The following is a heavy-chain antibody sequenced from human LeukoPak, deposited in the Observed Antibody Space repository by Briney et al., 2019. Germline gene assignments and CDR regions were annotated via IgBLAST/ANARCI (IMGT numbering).Heavy chain of an antibody. CDR2: ISGDGGST. Sequence: GGSLRLSCAASGFTFDDYAMHWVRQAPGKGLEWVSLISGDGGSTYYADSVKGRFTISRDNSKNSLYLQMNSLRTEDTALYYCAKDHGRGYYDILTGYYMGYGMDIWGQGTTVTVSS. CDR1: GFTFDDYA. J-gene: IGHJ6*02. CDR3: AKDHGRGYYDILTGYYMGYGMDI. V-gene: IGHV3-43*02. D-gene: IGHD3-9*01.